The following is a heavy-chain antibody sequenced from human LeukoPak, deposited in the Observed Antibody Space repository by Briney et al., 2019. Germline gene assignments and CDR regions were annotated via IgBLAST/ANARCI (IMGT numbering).Heavy chain of an antibody. V-gene: IGHV4-34*01. J-gene: IGHJ6*03. CDR1: GGSFSGYY. D-gene: IGHD4-11*01. CDR3: ARLPTPNYYYYYMDV. Sequence: SETLSLTCAVYGGSFSGYYWSWIRQPPGKGLEWIGEINHSGSTNYNPSLKSRVTISVDASKNQFSLKLSSVTAADTAVYYCARLPTPNYYYYYMDVWGKGTTVTVSS. CDR2: INHSGST.